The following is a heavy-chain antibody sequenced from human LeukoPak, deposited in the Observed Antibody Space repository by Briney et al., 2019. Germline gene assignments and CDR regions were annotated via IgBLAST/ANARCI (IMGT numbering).Heavy chain of an antibody. V-gene: IGHV3-23*01. J-gene: IGHJ4*02. Sequence: GGSLRLSCAASGFTFSSYAMSWVRQAPGKGLDWVSAISGSGGSTYYAASVKGRFTISRDNSKNTLYLQMNSLRAEDTAVYYCANDMAGCNYYGSGSYYFCLDYWGQGTLVTVSS. CDR3: ANDMAGCNYYGSGSYYFCLDY. CDR2: ISGSGGST. D-gene: IGHD3-10*01. CDR1: GFTFSSYA.